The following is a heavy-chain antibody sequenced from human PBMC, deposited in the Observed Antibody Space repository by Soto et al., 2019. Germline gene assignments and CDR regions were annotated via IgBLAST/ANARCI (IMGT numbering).Heavy chain of an antibody. V-gene: IGHV1-3*05. CDR2: INTVTGNT. J-gene: IGHJ6*02. CDR3: ARDLQQLDGMDV. CDR1: GYTFTTYA. Sequence: QVQLVQSGAEEKKPGASVKGSCKASGYTFTTYAIHWVRQAPGQRLEWLGWINTVTGNTKYSQKFQGRVTITRDTSASTAYMELSSLTSEDTTVYYCARDLQQLDGMDVWGQGTTVTVSS. D-gene: IGHD6-13*01.